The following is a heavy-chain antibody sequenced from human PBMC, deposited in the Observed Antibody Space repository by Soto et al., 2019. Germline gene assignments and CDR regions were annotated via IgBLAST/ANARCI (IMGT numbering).Heavy chain of an antibody. CDR2: MWAGGRKE. V-gene: IGHV3-33*01. D-gene: IGHD2-2*01. J-gene: IGHJ5*02. Sequence: LRLFCVTSGFTFNNYGIHWVRQAPGKGLEWVAVMWAGGRKENYADSVKGRFTMSRDLSKNTLYLQMDSLRAEDTAVYYCARDIDTSSHFGWFDPWGQGTLVTVSS. CDR1: GFTFNNYG. CDR3: ARDIDTSSHFGWFDP.